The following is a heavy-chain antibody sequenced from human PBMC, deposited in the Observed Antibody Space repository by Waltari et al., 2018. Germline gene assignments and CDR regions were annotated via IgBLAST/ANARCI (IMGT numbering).Heavy chain of an antibody. J-gene: IGHJ5*02. V-gene: IGHV4-39*01. CDR2: IDYNGRT. D-gene: IGHD5-12*01. CDR3: VSGYDWRNWFDP. Sequence: QLQLQESGPGLVKPSETLSLTCTVSGGSISSSSYQWGWIRQPPGKGLEWIESIDYNGRTYYNPSLKSRVTISVDTSKNQFSLKLTSVTAADTALYYCVSGYDWRNWFDPWGQGTLVTVSS. CDR1: GGSISSSSYQ.